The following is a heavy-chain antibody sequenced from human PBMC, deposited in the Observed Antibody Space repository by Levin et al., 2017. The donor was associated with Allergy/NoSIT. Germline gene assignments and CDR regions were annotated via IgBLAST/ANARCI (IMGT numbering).Heavy chain of an antibody. CDR1: GFTFSDYY. CDR2: ISSSGSTI. D-gene: IGHD6-13*01. CDR3: ARAPYQQQLAGYYYYGMDV. V-gene: IGHV3-11*01. J-gene: IGHJ6*02. Sequence: GESLKISCAASGFTFSDYYMSWIRQAPGKGLEWVSYISSSGSTIYYADSVKGRFTISRDNAKNSLYLQMNSLRAEDTAVYYCARAPYQQQLAGYYYYGMDVWGQGTTVTVSS.